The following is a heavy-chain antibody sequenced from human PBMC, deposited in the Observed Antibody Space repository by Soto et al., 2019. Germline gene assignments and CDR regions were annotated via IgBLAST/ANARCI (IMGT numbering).Heavy chain of an antibody. CDR3: ASSPRSAYYYYHMDV. CDR2: ISAYNGNT. Sequence: GASVKVSCKASGYTFTSYGISWVRQAPGQGLEWMGWISAYNGNTNYAQKLQGRVTMTTDTSTSTAYMELRSLRSDDTAVYYCASSPRSAYYYYHMDVWGKGTTVTVSS. CDR1: GYTFTSYG. J-gene: IGHJ6*03. V-gene: IGHV1-18*01.